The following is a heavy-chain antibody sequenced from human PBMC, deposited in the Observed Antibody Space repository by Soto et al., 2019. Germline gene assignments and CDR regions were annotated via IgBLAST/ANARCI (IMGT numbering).Heavy chain of an antibody. CDR3: LRGRSGYSPNDYYYGIDV. V-gene: IGHV3-13*01. D-gene: IGHD3-3*01. CDR2: IGTAGDT. CDR1: GFTFSSYD. J-gene: IGHJ6*02. Sequence: PGGSLRLSCAASGFTFSSYDMHWVRQATGKGLEWVSAIGTAGDTYYPGSVKGRFTISRENAKNSLYLQMNSLSDGDTAVYYCLRGRSGYSPNDYYYGIDVRGQGTPVTVSS.